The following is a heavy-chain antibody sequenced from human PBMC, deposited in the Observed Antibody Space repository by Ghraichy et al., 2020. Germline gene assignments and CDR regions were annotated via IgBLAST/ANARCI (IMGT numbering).Heavy chain of an antibody. V-gene: IGHV3-21*01. CDR3: ARDGTTIYYYYGMDV. Sequence: GALRLSCAASGFIFSSYSMNWVRQAPGKGLEWVSSISSSSSYIYYADSVKGRFTISRDNAKNSLYLQMNSLRAEDTAVYYCARDGTTIYYYYGMDVWGQGTTVTVSS. D-gene: IGHD1-14*01. J-gene: IGHJ6*02. CDR2: ISSSSSYI. CDR1: GFIFSSYS.